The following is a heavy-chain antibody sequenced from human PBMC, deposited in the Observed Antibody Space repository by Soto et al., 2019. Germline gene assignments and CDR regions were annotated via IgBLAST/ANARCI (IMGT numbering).Heavy chain of an antibody. CDR1: GGTFSSYA. CDR2: IIPIFGTA. CDR3: AMVRGVIIFDY. Sequence: ASVKVSCKASGGTFSSYAISWVRQAPGQGLEWMGGIIPIFGTANYAQKFQGRVTITADESTSTAYMELSSLRSEDTAVYYCAMVRGVIIFDYWGQGTLVTVSS. V-gene: IGHV1-69*13. D-gene: IGHD3-10*01. J-gene: IGHJ4*02.